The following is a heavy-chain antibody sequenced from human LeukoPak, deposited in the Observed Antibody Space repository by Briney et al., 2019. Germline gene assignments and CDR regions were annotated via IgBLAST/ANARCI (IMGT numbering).Heavy chain of an antibody. CDR1: GFTFSSYS. J-gene: IGHJ4*02. CDR3: TTVTLRPVGL. CDR2: IKSKSDGGTT. V-gene: IGHV3-15*05. D-gene: IGHD3-10*01. Sequence: GGSLRLSCAASGFTFSSYSMNWVRQAPGKGLEWVGRIKSKSDGGTTDYAAPVKGRFTISRDDSKNTLFLQVNSLKIEDTAVYYCTTVTLRPVGLWGQGTLVTVSS.